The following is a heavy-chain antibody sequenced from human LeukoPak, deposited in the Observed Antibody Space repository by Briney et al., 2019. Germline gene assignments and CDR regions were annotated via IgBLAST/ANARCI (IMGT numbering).Heavy chain of an antibody. J-gene: IGHJ6*03. D-gene: IGHD3-16*01. Sequence: ASVKVSCKASGYTFTSHGISWVRQAPGQGLEWMGWISAYIGNTHYAQKLQGRVTITTDTSTSTAYMERRSLRSDDTAVYYCARYGGDQEYYYYYYMDVWGKGTTVTISS. CDR3: ARYGGDQEYYYYYYMDV. CDR1: GYTFTSHG. V-gene: IGHV1-18*01. CDR2: ISAYIGNT.